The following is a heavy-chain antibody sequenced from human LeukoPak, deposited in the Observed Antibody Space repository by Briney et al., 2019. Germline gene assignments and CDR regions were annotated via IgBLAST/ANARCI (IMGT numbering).Heavy chain of an antibody. V-gene: IGHV3-48*01. D-gene: IGHD6-19*01. Sequence: GGSLRLSCAASGFIFSSYSMNWVRQAPGKGLEWVSYISSSSRTIYYTDSVKGRFTISRDNAKNSLYLQMNSPRAEDTAVYYCVRRGASSGGLDYWGQGTLVTVSS. J-gene: IGHJ4*02. CDR2: ISSSSRTI. CDR3: VRRGASSGGLDY. CDR1: GFIFSSYS.